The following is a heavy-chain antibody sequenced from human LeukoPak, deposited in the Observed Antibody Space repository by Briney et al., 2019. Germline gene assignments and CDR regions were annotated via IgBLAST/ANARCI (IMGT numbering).Heavy chain of an antibody. Sequence: ASVKVSCKASGYTFTGYYMHWVRQAPGQGLEWMGWINPNSGGTNYAQKFQGWVTMTRDTSISTAYMELSRLRSDDTAVYYCATEGTGYFYDAFDVWGQGTMVTVST. D-gene: IGHD3-9*01. V-gene: IGHV1-2*04. J-gene: IGHJ3*01. CDR2: INPNSGGT. CDR3: ATEGTGYFYDAFDV. CDR1: GYTFTGYY.